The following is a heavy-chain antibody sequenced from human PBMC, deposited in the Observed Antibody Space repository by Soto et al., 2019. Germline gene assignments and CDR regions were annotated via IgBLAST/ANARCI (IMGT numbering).Heavy chain of an antibody. Sequence: QVQLQESGPGLVKPSETLSLTCTVSGGSVSSGSYYWSWIRQPPGKGLEWIGYIYYSGSTNYNPSLKSRVTISVDTSKNQFSLKLSSVTAADTAVYYCARRPKLGIELYYFDCWGQGTLVTVSS. V-gene: IGHV4-61*01. CDR3: ARRPKLGIELYYFDC. CDR2: IYYSGST. J-gene: IGHJ4*02. CDR1: GGSVSSGSYY. D-gene: IGHD7-27*01.